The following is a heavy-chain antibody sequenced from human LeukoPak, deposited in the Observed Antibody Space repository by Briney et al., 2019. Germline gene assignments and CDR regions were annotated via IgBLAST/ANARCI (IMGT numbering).Heavy chain of an antibody. D-gene: IGHD3-10*01. CDR2: INPNSGGT. CDR1: GYTFTGYY. V-gene: IGHV1-2*04. Sequence: GASVKVSCKASGYTFTGYYMHWVRQAPGQGLEWMGWINPNSGGTNYAQKFQGWVTMTRDTSISTAYMELSRLRSDDTAVYYCARGRYYGSGSYYTHWGQGTLVTVSS. CDR3: ARGRYYGSGSYYTH. J-gene: IGHJ4*02.